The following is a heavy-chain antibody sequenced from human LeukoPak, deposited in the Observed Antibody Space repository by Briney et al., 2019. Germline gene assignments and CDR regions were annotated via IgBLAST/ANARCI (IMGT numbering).Heavy chain of an antibody. V-gene: IGHV1-8*01. CDR3: ARGLTMVRGVIIPY. CDR1: GYTFTSYD. CDR2: MNPNSGNT. D-gene: IGHD3-10*01. J-gene: IGHJ4*02. Sequence: GASVKVSCKASGYTFTSYDINWVRQATGQGLEWMGWMNPNSGNTGYAQNFQGRVTMTRNTSISTAYMELSSLRSEDTAVYYCARGLTMVRGVIIPYWGQGTLVTVSS.